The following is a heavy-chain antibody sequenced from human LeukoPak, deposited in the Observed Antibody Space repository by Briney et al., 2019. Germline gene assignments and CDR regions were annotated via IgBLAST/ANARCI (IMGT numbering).Heavy chain of an antibody. CDR1: GYSISNGYY. CDR2: IYHSGST. CDR3: ARHGGHSGFNPYDF. J-gene: IGHJ4*02. D-gene: IGHD5-12*01. Sequence: PSETLSLTCAVSGYSISNGYYWASIRQPPGKGLEWIGSIYHSGSTYYKPSLKSRVTISVDTSKNQFSLNVNSVTATDTAVYYCARHGGHSGFNPYDFWGQGTLVTVSS. V-gene: IGHV4-38-2*01.